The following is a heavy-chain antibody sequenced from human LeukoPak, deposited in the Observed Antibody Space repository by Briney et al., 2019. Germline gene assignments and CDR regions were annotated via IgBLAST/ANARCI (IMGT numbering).Heavy chain of an antibody. CDR3: ARRSIEGEGMDV. D-gene: IGHD1-26*01. CDR2: ISYDGSNK. V-gene: IGHV3-30-3*01. Sequence: PGRSLRLSCAAPGFTFSSYAMHWVRQAPGKGLEWVAVISYDGSNKYYADSVKGRFTISRDNSKNTLYLQMNSLRAEDTAVYYCARRSIEGEGMDVWGQGTTVTVSS. J-gene: IGHJ6*02. CDR1: GFTFSSYA.